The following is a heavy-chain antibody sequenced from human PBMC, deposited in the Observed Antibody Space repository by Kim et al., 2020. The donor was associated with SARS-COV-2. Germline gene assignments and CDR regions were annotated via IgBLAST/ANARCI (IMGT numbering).Heavy chain of an antibody. V-gene: IGHV3-73*01. CDR3: TRFLAAAGTSAGNDAFDI. Sequence: KGRFTISRDDSKNTAYLQMNSLKTEDTAVYYCTRFLAAAGTSAGNDAFDIWGQGTMVTVSS. J-gene: IGHJ3*02. D-gene: IGHD6-13*01.